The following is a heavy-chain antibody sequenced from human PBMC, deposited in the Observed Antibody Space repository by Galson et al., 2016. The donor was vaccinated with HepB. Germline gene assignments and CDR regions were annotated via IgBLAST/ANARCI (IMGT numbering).Heavy chain of an antibody. V-gene: IGHV4-61*02. CDR2: IHPSGST. J-gene: IGHJ6*04. D-gene: IGHD3-16*01. CDR3: ARSLHFSRGIDYGMDV. CDR1: GVSITSGSFY. Sequence: TLSLTCTVSGVSITSGSFYWSWIRQPAGKGLEWIGRIHPSGSTNYNPSLKSRVTISVNTSKNQFSLKLSSVTAADTAVYYCARSLHFSRGIDYGMDVWGKGTTVTVSS.